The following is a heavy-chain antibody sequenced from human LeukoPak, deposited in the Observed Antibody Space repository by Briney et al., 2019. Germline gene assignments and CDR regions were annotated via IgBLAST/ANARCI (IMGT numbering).Heavy chain of an antibody. CDR1: GYTFTGYY. Sequence: ASVKVSCKASGYTFTGYYMQGVRQAPGQGLEWMGCITPNSGDTKYAQKFKGRVTMTSDTSISTAYMELSRLRSDDTALYYCATQRGSYLWGSDFDYWGQGTLVTVSS. CDR3: ATQRGSYLWGSDFDY. CDR2: ITPNSGDT. D-gene: IGHD3-16*01. J-gene: IGHJ4*02. V-gene: IGHV1-2*02.